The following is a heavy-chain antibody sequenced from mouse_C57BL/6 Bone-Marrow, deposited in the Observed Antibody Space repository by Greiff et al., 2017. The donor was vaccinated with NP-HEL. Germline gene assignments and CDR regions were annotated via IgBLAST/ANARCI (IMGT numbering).Heavy chain of an antibody. CDR3: ARSKFITTNY. CDR1: GYTFTSYG. J-gene: IGHJ2*01. D-gene: IGHD1-1*01. CDR2: IYPRSGNT. V-gene: IGHV1-81*01. Sequence: VQRVESGAELARPGASVKLSCKASGYTFTSYGISWVKQRTGQGLEWIGEIYPRSGNTYYNEKFKGKATLTADKSSSTAYMELRSLTSEDSAVYFCARSKFITTNYWGQGTTLTVSS.